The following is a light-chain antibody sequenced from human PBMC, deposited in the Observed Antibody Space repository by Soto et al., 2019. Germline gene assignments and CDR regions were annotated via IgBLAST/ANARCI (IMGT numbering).Light chain of an antibody. Sequence: EIVMTQSPATLSVSPGVRATLSCRASQSVSSNLAWYQQKPGQAPRLLIYGASTRATGIPARFSGSGSGTEFTLTISSLQSEDFAVYYCHQYNNWPQTFGQGTKVEIK. CDR1: QSVSSN. V-gene: IGKV3-15*01. J-gene: IGKJ1*01. CDR3: HQYNNWPQT. CDR2: GAS.